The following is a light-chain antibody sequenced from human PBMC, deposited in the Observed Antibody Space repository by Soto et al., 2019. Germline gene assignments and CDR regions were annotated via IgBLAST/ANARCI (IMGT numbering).Light chain of an antibody. CDR1: QDISNY. CDR2: DAS. V-gene: IGKV1-33*01. Sequence: DIQMTQSPSSLSASVGDRVTITCQASQDISNYLNWYQQKPGKAPKLLIYDASNLETGVPSRFSGIGSGTDFTFTISSRQPEDIATYYCQQYDNLLITFGQGTRLEIK. CDR3: QQYDNLLIT. J-gene: IGKJ5*01.